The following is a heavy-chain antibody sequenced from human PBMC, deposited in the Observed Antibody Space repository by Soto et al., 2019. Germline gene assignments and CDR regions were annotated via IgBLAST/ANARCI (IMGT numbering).Heavy chain of an antibody. CDR2: ISYDGSNK. D-gene: IGHD6-13*01. CDR1: GFTFSSYA. CDR3: ARAAAQNWFDP. V-gene: IGHV3-30-3*01. Sequence: PGGSLRLSCAASGFTFSSYAMHWVRQAPGKGLEWVAVISYDGSNKYYADSVKGRFTISRDNSKNTLYLQMNSLRAEDTAVYYCARAAAQNWFDPWGQGTLVTVSS. J-gene: IGHJ5*02.